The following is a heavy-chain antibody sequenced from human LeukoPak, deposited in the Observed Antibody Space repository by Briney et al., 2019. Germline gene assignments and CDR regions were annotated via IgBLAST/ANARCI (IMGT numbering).Heavy chain of an antibody. Sequence: VASVKVSCKASGYTFTGYYMHWVRQAPGQGLEWRGWINPNRGGTNYAQKFQGRVTMTRDTSISTAYMELSRLRSDDTAVYYCARPSPDWSRYEHWFDPWGQGTLVTVSS. CDR3: ARPSPDWSRYEHWFDP. J-gene: IGHJ5*02. D-gene: IGHD3-9*01. CDR2: INPNRGGT. CDR1: GYTFTGYY. V-gene: IGHV1-2*02.